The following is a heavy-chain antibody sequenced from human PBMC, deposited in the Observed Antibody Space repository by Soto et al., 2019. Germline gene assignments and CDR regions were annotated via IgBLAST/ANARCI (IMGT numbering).Heavy chain of an antibody. J-gene: IGHJ5*02. V-gene: IGHV3-13*04. CDR1: GFTFSNYD. D-gene: IGHD4-17*01. CDR2: IGIGGDT. CDR3: ARGTTGAENWEIWFDP. Sequence: EVQLVESGGGLVQPGGSLRLSCAASGFTFSNYDMHWVRQAPGKGLEWVSSIGIGGDTYYPGSVKGRFTISRENAKNSVYLQMNSLRAGDTAVYFCARGTTGAENWEIWFDPWGQGTLVTVSS.